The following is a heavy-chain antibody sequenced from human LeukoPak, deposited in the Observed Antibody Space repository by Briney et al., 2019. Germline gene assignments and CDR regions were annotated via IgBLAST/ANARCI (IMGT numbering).Heavy chain of an antibody. V-gene: IGHV1-46*01. CDR1: GYTFTSYY. Sequence: ASVKVSCTASGYTFTSYYMHWVRQAPGQGLEWMGIINPSGGSTSYAQKFQGRVTMTRDMSTSTVYMELSSLRSEDTAVYYCARDGLDCSGGSCQSWFDPWGQGTLVTVSS. CDR3: ARDGLDCSGGSCQSWFDP. D-gene: IGHD2-15*01. CDR2: INPSGGST. J-gene: IGHJ5*02.